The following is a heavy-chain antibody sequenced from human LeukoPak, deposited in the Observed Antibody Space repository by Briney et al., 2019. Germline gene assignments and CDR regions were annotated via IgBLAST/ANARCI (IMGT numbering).Heavy chain of an antibody. CDR2: INDSGGI. D-gene: IGHD1-7*01. CDR3: ARRWNYGRNYYIDV. Sequence: ETLSLTCAVYGGSFSNYYWSWIRQPPGKGLEWIGEINDSGGINYNPSLMSRVTVSVDTSKNQFSLRLTSVTATDTAVYYCARRWNYGRNYYIDVWGNGATVSVSS. CDR1: GGSFSNYY. V-gene: IGHV4-34*01. J-gene: IGHJ6*03.